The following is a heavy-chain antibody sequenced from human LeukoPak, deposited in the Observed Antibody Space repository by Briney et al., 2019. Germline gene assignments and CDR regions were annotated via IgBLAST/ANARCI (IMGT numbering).Heavy chain of an antibody. J-gene: IGHJ4*02. CDR3: ARGLFWGSPCTLSY. D-gene: IGHD3-16*01. Sequence: PSETLSLTCTVSGGSISSYYWSWIRQPAGKGLEWLGRIYSSGNTNYNPSLRSRVTMSVDTSNNQFSLRLRSVTAADTAVYSRARGLFWGSPCTLSYGGRGPLLTVSS. CDR1: GGSISSYY. V-gene: IGHV4-4*07. CDR2: IYSSGNT.